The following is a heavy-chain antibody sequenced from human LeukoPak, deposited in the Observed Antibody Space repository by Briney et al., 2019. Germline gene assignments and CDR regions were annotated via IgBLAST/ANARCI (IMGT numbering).Heavy chain of an antibody. Sequence: SETLSLTCAVYGGSFSGYYWSWIRQPPGKGLEWIGEINHSGSTNYNPSLESRVTISVDTSKNQFSLKLSSVTAADTAVYYCARERYNDYWGQGTLVTVSS. CDR1: GGSFSGYY. CDR2: INHSGST. D-gene: IGHD1-1*01. J-gene: IGHJ4*02. CDR3: ARERYNDY. V-gene: IGHV4-34*01.